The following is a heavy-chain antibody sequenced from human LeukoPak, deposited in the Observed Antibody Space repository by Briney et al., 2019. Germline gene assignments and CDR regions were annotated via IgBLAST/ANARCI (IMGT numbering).Heavy chain of an antibody. Sequence: PGGSLRLPCAASGFTFSNNAMTWVRQAPGKGLEWVSSISGSGGTTFYADSVKGRFAISRDNSKNTLYLQMNSLRAEDTAVYYCAKKAYCSGGVCYAPDYWGQGTLVTVSS. CDR2: ISGSGGTT. V-gene: IGHV3-23*01. CDR1: GFTFSNNA. CDR3: AKKAYCSGGVCYAPDY. J-gene: IGHJ4*02. D-gene: IGHD2-8*02.